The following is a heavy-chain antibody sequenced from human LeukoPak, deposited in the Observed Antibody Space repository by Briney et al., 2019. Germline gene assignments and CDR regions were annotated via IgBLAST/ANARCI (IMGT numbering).Heavy chain of an antibody. V-gene: IGHV4-30-4*02. Sequence: PSETLSLTCTVSGGSISSGDYYWSWIRQPPGKGLEWIGYIYYSGSTYYNPSLKSRVTISVDTSKNQFSLKLSSVTAADTAVYYCARVGGSWYGFDPWGQGTLVTVSS. CDR2: IYYSGST. D-gene: IGHD6-13*01. CDR1: GGSISSGDYY. J-gene: IGHJ5*02. CDR3: ARVGGSWYGFDP.